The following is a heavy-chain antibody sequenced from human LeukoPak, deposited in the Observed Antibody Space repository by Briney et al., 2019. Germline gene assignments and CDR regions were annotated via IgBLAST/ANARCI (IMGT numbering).Heavy chain of an antibody. Sequence: ASVKVSCKASGYTFTGYYMHWVRQAPGQGLEWMGWINPNSGGTNYAQKFQGRVTMTRDTSISTAYMELSRLRSDDTAVYYCARALPYYYGSGSPVGWFDPWGQGTLVTVSS. CDR2: INPNSGGT. V-gene: IGHV1-2*02. CDR3: ARALPYYYGSGSPVGWFDP. J-gene: IGHJ5*02. D-gene: IGHD3-10*01. CDR1: GYTFTGYY.